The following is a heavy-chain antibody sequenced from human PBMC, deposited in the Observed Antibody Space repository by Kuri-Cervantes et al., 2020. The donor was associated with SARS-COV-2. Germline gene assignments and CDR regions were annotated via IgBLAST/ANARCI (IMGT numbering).Heavy chain of an antibody. D-gene: IGHD3-22*01. V-gene: IGHV1-18*04. Sequence: ASVKVSCKASGYIFSDYYFHWVRQAPGQGLEWMGWISAYNGNPNYAQKLQGRVTMTTDTSTSTAYMGMGSLRSDDTAVYYCARAYYYDSSGYYTVDYWGQGTLVTVSS. CDR3: ARAYYYDSSGYYTVDY. CDR1: GYIFSDYY. CDR2: ISAYNGNP. J-gene: IGHJ4*02.